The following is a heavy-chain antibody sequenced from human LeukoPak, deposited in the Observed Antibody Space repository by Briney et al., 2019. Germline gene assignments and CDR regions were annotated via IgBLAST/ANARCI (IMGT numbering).Heavy chain of an antibody. J-gene: IGHJ6*03. V-gene: IGHV4-59*02. CDR2: IYYSGST. Sequence: PSETLSLTCTVSGVSVSSYYWSWIRQPPGKGLEWIGYIYYSGSTNYNPSLKSRVTISVDTSKNQFSLKLSSVTAADTAVYYCARGLYYYDSSYYYYYMDVWGKGTTVTISS. D-gene: IGHD3-22*01. CDR3: ARGLYYYDSSYYYYYMDV. CDR1: GVSVSSYY.